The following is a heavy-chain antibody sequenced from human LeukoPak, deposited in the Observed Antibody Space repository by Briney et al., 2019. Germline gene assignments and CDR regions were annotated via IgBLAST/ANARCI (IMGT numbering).Heavy chain of an antibody. Sequence: SETLSLTCAVYGGSFSGYYWSWIRQPPGKVLEWIGEISHSGSTNYNPSLKSRVTISVDTSKNQFSLKLSSVTAADTAVYYCARTYNRFYYYYMDVWGKGTTVTVSS. CDR1: GGSFSGYY. CDR3: ARTYNRFYYYYMDV. D-gene: IGHD1-1*01. CDR2: ISHSGST. V-gene: IGHV4-34*01. J-gene: IGHJ6*03.